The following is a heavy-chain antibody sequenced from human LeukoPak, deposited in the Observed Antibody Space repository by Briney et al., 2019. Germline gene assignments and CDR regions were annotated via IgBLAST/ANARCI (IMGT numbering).Heavy chain of an antibody. CDR1: GGSISPYF. CDR3: ARHYPNHRYDSSGYYYGGFDY. Sequence: SETLSLTCTVSGGSISPYFWSWIRQPPGKGLEWIGYIYYTGSTSYNPPLKSRVTISADTSKNQFSLKLRSVTAADTAVYYCARHYPNHRYDSSGYYYGGFDYWGQGTPVTVSS. CDR2: IYYTGST. D-gene: IGHD3-22*01. V-gene: IGHV4-59*08. J-gene: IGHJ4*02.